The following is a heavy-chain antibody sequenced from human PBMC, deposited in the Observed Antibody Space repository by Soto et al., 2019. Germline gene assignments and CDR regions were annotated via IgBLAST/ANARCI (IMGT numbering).Heavy chain of an antibody. CDR2: FIPVYRTL. J-gene: IGHJ4*02. CDR3: ATGVIWIGYFTVDS. V-gene: IGHV1-69*13. D-gene: IGHD3-3*01. CDR1: GGSFGKSA. Sequence: ASVKVSCKASGGSFGKSAINWVRQTPGQGLEWLGGFIPVYRTLNYAQKFQGRVTITADESTGTAYMTLSSLASDDTAVYYCATGVIWIGYFTVDSWGQGTRVTVSS.